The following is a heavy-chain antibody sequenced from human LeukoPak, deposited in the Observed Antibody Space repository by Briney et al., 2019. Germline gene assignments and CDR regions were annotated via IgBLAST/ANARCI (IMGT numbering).Heavy chain of an antibody. CDR2: ISYDGSNK. CDR3: ARDRGYSGYDSHYFDY. J-gene: IGHJ4*02. Sequence: GRSLRLSCAASGFTFSSYAMHWVRQAPGKGLEWVAVISYDGSNKYYADSVKGRFTISRDNSKNTLYLQMNSLRAEDTAVYYGARDRGYSGYDSHYFDYWGQGTLVTVSS. CDR1: GFTFSSYA. V-gene: IGHV3-30*04. D-gene: IGHD5-12*01.